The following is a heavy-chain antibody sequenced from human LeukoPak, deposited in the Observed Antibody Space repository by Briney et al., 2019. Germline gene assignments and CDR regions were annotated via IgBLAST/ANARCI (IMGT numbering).Heavy chain of an antibody. Sequence: GGSLKLSCEASGFTFSRYGMHWVRQAPGKGLEWVAVIWHDGSNNYEDSVKGRFTISKDNSKNTLYPQMNSLRAEDSAVYYCARDPGTVTTLFDYWGQGTLVTVSS. J-gene: IGHJ4*02. D-gene: IGHD4-11*01. CDR2: IWHDGSN. CDR1: GFTFSRYG. CDR3: ARDPGTVTTLFDY. V-gene: IGHV3-33*08.